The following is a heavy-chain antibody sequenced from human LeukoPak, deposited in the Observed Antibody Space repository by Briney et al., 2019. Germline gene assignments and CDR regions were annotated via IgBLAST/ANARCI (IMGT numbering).Heavy chain of an antibody. D-gene: IGHD5-24*01. CDR3: ARAAGGGYNLGAGYFDY. CDR1: GYTFISYS. CDR2: ISANNGDT. V-gene: IGHV1-18*01. Sequence: GASVKVSCKASGYTFISYSITWLRQAPGQGLEWVGWISANNGDTHYAQKFQDRVTMTTDTSTTKAYMELRSLRSDDTAVYYCARAAGGGYNLGAGYFDYWGQGTLVTVSS. J-gene: IGHJ4*02.